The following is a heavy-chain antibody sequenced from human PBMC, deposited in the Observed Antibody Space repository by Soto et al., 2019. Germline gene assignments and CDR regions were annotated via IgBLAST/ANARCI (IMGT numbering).Heavy chain of an antibody. D-gene: IGHD2-15*01. V-gene: IGHV1-46*01. CDR3: ARATRGGSPHFDH. CDR1: GYTFSNYY. Sequence: ASVKVSCKGAGYTFSNYYMHWVRQAPGQGLEWMGIINPSGDSTSYAQEFQGRVTMTRETSTSTLYMELSSLRSEDTAVYYCARATRGGSPHFDHWGQGTLVTVSS. J-gene: IGHJ4*02. CDR2: INPSGDST.